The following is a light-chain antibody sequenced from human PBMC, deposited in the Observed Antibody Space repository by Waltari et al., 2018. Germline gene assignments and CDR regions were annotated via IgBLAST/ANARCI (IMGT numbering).Light chain of an antibody. CDR2: SNN. CDR3: AAWDDSLNGDVV. CDR1: SSNIGSNT. V-gene: IGLV1-44*01. J-gene: IGLJ2*01. Sequence: QSVLTQPPSASGTPGQRVTISCSGSSSNIGSNTVNWYQQLPGTAPKLLIYSNNQRPSGVPDRVAGSKAGTSASLAISGLQSEDEADYYCAAWDDSLNGDVVFGGGTKLTVL.